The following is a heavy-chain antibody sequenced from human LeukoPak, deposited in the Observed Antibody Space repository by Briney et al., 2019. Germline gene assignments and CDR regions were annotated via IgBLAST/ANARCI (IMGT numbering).Heavy chain of an antibody. CDR2: ISSSSSYI. CDR1: GFTFSSYS. J-gene: IGHJ3*02. V-gene: IGHV3-21*04. Sequence: GGSLRPSCAASGFTFSSYSMNWVRQAPGKGLEWVSSISSSSSYIYYADSVKGRFTISRDNAKNSLYLQMNSLRAEDTAVYYCAREWEPGLPDAFDIWGQGTMVTVSS. CDR3: AREWEPGLPDAFDI. D-gene: IGHD1-14*01.